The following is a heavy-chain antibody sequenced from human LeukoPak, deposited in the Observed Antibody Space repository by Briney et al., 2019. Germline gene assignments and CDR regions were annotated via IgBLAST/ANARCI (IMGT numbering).Heavy chain of an antibody. D-gene: IGHD3-3*01. CDR1: GYTFTSYG. Sequence: ASVKVSCKASGYTFTSYGISWVRQAPGRGLEWMGWVSPYNGNTIYAQNLQGRVTMTADTSTITAHMELRSLRSDDTAVYYCARGRSITIFGVVIDAFDIWGQGTMVTVSS. J-gene: IGHJ3*02. CDR3: ARGRSITIFGVVIDAFDI. CDR2: VSPYNGNT. V-gene: IGHV1-18*01.